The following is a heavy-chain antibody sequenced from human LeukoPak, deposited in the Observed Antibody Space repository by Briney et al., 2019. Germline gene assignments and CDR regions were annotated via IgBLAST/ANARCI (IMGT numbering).Heavy chain of an antibody. CDR3: AKDRWAAMVSGLFDY. Sequence: GRSLRLSCAASGLTFSSYGMHWVRQAPGKGLEWVAVISYYGSNKYYADSVKGRFTISRDNSKNTLYLQMNSLRAEDTAVYYCAKDRWAAMVSGLFDYWGQGTLVTVSS. V-gene: IGHV3-30*18. CDR1: GLTFSSYG. J-gene: IGHJ4*02. CDR2: ISYYGSNK. D-gene: IGHD5-18*01.